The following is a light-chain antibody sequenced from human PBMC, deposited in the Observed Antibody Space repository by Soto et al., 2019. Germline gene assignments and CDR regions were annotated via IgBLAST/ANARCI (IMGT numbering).Light chain of an antibody. V-gene: IGKV3-15*01. CDR2: GAS. J-gene: IGKJ3*01. CDR3: QHYNDWPPAFT. CDR1: QSLSRN. Sequence: EILMTQSPATLSVSPGERATLSCRASQSLSRNLAWYQQKPGQAPRLLIYGASTRASGIPARFSGSGSGTEFTLTIRILQSEDFALYYCQHYNDWPPAFTFGPGTKVDL.